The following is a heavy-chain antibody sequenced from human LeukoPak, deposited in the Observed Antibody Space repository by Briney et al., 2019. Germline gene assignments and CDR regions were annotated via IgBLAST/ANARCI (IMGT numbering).Heavy chain of an antibody. J-gene: IGHJ4*02. CDR1: GFTFSDYW. V-gene: IGHV3-7*01. Sequence: GGSLRLSCAVAGFTFSDYWMTWVRQAPGKGLEWVANINQDGSEKYYVDSVEGRFAISRDSVKNSLYLQMTSVRADDTAMYYCVRDDYDFWSGYQRYFEFWGQGTLVTVSS. D-gene: IGHD3-3*01. CDR2: INQDGSEK. CDR3: VRDDYDFWSGYQRYFEF.